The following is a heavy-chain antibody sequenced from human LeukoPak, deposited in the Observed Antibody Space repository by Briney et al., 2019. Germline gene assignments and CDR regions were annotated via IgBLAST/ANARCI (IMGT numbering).Heavy chain of an antibody. D-gene: IGHD3-22*01. Sequence: GGSLRLSCAASGFTVSSNFMSWVRQPPGKGLEWVSVIFSGGNTNYADSVKGRFTISRDNSKNTLYLQMNSLRVDDTAVYYCVGGSSDYSLGHWGQGTLVPVSS. J-gene: IGHJ4*02. CDR3: VGGSSDYSLGH. V-gene: IGHV3-53*01. CDR2: IFSGGNT. CDR1: GFTVSSNF.